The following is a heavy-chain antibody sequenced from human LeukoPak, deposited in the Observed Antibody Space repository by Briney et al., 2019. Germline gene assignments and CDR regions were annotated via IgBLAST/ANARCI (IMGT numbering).Heavy chain of an antibody. CDR2: IYSGGST. CDR1: GFTVSSNY. V-gene: IGHV3-66*01. J-gene: IGHJ6*02. CDR3: ARDPSTVLGYYYGMDV. Sequence: GGSLRLSCAASGFTVSSNYMSWVRQAPGKGLEWVSVIYSGGSTYYADSVKGRFTISRDNSKNTLYLQMNSLRAEDTAVYYYARDPSTVLGYYYGMDVWGQGTTVTVSS. D-gene: IGHD4-17*01.